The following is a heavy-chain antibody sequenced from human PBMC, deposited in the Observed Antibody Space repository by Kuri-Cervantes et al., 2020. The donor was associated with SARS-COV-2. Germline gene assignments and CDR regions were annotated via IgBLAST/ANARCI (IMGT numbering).Heavy chain of an antibody. D-gene: IGHD5-24*01. CDR3: ARDRSLGIATIDGVFDH. V-gene: IGHV3-30*03. J-gene: IGHJ4*02. CDR1: GFMFSAHG. CDR2: TSYDGRNK. Sequence: VGSLRLSCAASGFMFSAHGMHWVRQAPGKGLEWVAVTSYDGRNKYVADSVRGRFSVSRDNSKNTVYLQMLGLRPEDTAVYYCARDRSLGIATIDGVFDHWGQGTRVTVSS.